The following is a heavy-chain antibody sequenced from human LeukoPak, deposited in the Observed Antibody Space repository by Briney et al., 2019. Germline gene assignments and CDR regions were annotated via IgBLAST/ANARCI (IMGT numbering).Heavy chain of an antibody. Sequence: ASVKVSCKASGYTFTSNYMHWVRQAPGQGLEWMGIINPGGGSTNYAQKFQGRVIMTRDTSTSTIYMEMSSLRSEDTAVYYCARQRGGQYEDGFDMWGQGTMVTVSS. CDR2: INPGGGST. J-gene: IGHJ3*02. D-gene: IGHD2-8*01. V-gene: IGHV1-46*01. CDR3: ARQRGGQYEDGFDM. CDR1: GYTFTSNY.